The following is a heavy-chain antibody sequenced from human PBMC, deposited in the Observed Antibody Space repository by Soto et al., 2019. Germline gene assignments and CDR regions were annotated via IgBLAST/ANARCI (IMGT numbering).Heavy chain of an antibody. J-gene: IGHJ4*02. Sequence: WVSLALSSAAYGVSFSSYAMGGVRQAPGKGLEWVSAISGSGGSTYYADSVKGRFTISRDNSKNTLYLQMNSLRAEDTAVYYCAKDLEGTLDYWGQGTLVTVSS. CDR2: ISGSGGST. CDR3: AKDLEGTLDY. CDR1: GVSFSSYA. V-gene: IGHV3-23*01. D-gene: IGHD1-1*01.